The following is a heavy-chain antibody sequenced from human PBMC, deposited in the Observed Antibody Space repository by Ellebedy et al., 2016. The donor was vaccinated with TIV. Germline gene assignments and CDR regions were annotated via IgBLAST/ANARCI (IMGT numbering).Heavy chain of an antibody. CDR3: TRLSYGSSPI. J-gene: IGHJ4*02. D-gene: IGHD6-6*01. CDR2: TYYRSKWYN. CDR1: GDSVSSNSAA. Sequence: SQTLSLTCAISGDSVSSNSAAWNWIRPSPSSGLEWLGRTYYRSKWYNDYAVSVKSRLTINPDTSRNQFSLQLNSVTPEDTAMYYCTRLSYGSSPIWGQGTLVTVSS. V-gene: IGHV6-1*01.